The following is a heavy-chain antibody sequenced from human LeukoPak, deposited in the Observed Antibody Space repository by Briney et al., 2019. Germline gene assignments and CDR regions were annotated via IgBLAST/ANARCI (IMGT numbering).Heavy chain of an antibody. CDR3: TTDFVQTLAFDY. J-gene: IGHJ4*02. V-gene: IGHV3-15*07. Sequence: PGGSLRLSCAASGFTFSNAWMNWVRQAPGKGLERVGRIKSKTDGGTTDYAAPVKGRFTISRDDSKNTLYLQMNSLKTEDTAVYYCTTDFVQTLAFDYWGQGTLVTVSS. D-gene: IGHD6-6*01. CDR2: IKSKTDGGTT. CDR1: GFTFSNAW.